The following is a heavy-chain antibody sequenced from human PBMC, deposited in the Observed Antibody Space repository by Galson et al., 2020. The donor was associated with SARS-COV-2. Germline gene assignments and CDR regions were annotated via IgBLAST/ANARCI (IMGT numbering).Heavy chain of an antibody. CDR1: GYSLTEIS. D-gene: IGHD5-18*01. CDR3: TRIRGFSYGYLDN. V-gene: IGHV1-24*01. CDR2: FDPENDET. Sequence: ASAQVSCKVSGYSLTEISIHCVLQAPGKGLEWMGGFDPENDETIYAQKFQGRLTMTEDTSTNTAYMELSSLRSEDKAGDYCTRIRGFSYGYLDNWGQGTLVTVSS. J-gene: IGHJ4*02.